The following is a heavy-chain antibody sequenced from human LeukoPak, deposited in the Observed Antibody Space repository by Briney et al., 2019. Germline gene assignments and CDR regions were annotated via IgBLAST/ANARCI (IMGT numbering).Heavy chain of an antibody. CDR3: ASSVDGYSYGFF. D-gene: IGHD5-18*01. CDR1: GGTFSSYA. J-gene: IGHJ4*02. CDR2: IIPIFGTA. Sequence: ASVKVSCKASGGTFSSYAISWVRQAPGQGLEWMGGIIPIFGTANYAQKFQGRVTITADESTSTAYMELSSLRSEDTAVYYCASSVDGYSYGFFWGQGTLVTVSS. V-gene: IGHV1-69*13.